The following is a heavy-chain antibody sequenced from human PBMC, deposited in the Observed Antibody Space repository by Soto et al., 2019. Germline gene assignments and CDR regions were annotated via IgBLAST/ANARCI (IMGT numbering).Heavy chain of an antibody. V-gene: IGHV1-69*13. J-gene: IGHJ6*02. D-gene: IGHD3-10*01. CDR2: IIPIFGTA. CDR1: GGTFSSYA. Sequence: ASVKVSCKASGGTFSSYAISWVRQAPGQGLEWMGGIIPIFGTANYAQKYKGRVTITADESTSTANMELSSLRSEDTAVYYCAWGSGSDEDVWGQGTTVTVSS. CDR3: AWGSGSDEDV.